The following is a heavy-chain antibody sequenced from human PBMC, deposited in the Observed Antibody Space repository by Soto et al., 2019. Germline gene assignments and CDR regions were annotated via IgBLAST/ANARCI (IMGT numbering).Heavy chain of an antibody. V-gene: IGHV3-23*01. Sequence: LRLSCEASGFMFSSYVMSWVRQAPGQGLEWVSAIRGRDSSRYYADSVKGRFTISRDNSRYTLYLQMNSARVEDTAVYYCVKQNSEEMVTCVLQYFEFWGQGARVTVSS. CDR3: VKQNSEEMVTCVLQYFEF. CDR1: GFMFSSYV. CDR2: IRGRDSSR. J-gene: IGHJ4*02. D-gene: IGHD5-18*01.